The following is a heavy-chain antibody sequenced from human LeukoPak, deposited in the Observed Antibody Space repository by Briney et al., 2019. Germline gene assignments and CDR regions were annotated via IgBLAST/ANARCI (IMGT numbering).Heavy chain of an antibody. CDR3: ARGVAATVTNAGYYYYYMDV. D-gene: IGHD4-17*01. V-gene: IGHV4-34*01. CDR2: INHSGST. J-gene: IGHJ6*03. CDR1: GGSFSGYY. Sequence: SETLSLTCAVYGGSFSGYYWSWIRQPPGEGLEWIGEINHSGSTNYNPSLKSRVTISVDTSKNQFSLKLSSVTAADTAVYYCARGVAATVTNAGYYYYYMDVWGKGTTVTVSS.